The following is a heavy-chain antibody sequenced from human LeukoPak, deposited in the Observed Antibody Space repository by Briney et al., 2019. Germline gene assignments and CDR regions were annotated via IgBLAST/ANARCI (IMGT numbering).Heavy chain of an antibody. CDR3: ARGPAAGAFDI. J-gene: IGHJ3*02. V-gene: IGHV3-74*01. D-gene: IGHD6-13*01. CDR2: INPDGRST. CDR1: GFTFSGYW. Sequence: GGSLRLSCAASGFTFSGYWMHWVSQVPGKGLVWVSRINPDGRSTTYADFAKGRFTISRDNAKNTLYLQMNSLRAEDTAVYYCARGPAAGAFDIWGQGTMVTVSS.